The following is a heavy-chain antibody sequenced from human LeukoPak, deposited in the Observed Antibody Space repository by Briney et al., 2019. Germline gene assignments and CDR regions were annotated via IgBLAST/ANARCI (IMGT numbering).Heavy chain of an antibody. V-gene: IGHV3-21*01. J-gene: IGHJ4*02. Sequence: PGGSLRLSCAASGFTFSSYSMNWVRQAPGKGLEWGSSISSSSSYIYYADSVKGRFTISRDNSKNTLYLQMNSLRAEDTAVYYCARDDNCGGDCSYFDYWGQGTLVTVSS. D-gene: IGHD2-21*02. CDR1: GFTFSSYS. CDR2: ISSSSSYI. CDR3: ARDDNCGGDCSYFDY.